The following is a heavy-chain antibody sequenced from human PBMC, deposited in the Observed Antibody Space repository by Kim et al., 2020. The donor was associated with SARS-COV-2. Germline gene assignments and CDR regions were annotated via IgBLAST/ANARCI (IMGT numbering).Heavy chain of an antibody. CDR3: ARNPLTLYYYYGMDV. Sequence: QKFQGRVTMTRDTSTSTVYMELSSLRSEDTAVYYCARNPLTLYYYYGMDVWGQGTTVTVSS. D-gene: IGHD3-16*01. V-gene: IGHV1-46*01. J-gene: IGHJ6*02.